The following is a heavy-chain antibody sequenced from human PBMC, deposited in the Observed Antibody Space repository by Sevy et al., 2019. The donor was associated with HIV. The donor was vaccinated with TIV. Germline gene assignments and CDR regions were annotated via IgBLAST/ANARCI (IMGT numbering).Heavy chain of an antibody. CDR2: IIPIFGTA. CDR1: GGTFSSYA. CDR3: ARDLCSGGSCENAFDI. Sequence: ASVKVSCKASGGTFSSYAISWVRQAPGQGLEWMGGIIPIFGTANYAQKFQGRVTITADESTSTAYMELSSLRSEDTAVYYCARDLCSGGSCENAFDIWGQWTMVTVSS. V-gene: IGHV1-69*13. D-gene: IGHD2-15*01. J-gene: IGHJ3*02.